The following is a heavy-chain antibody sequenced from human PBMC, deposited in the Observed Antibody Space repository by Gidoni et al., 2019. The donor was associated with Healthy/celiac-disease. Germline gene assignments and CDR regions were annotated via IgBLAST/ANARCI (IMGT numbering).Heavy chain of an antibody. CDR1: GFAFSSYG. D-gene: IGHD2-15*01. V-gene: IGHV3-30*18. J-gene: IGHJ4*02. CDR3: AKDGVAATRVPHGIDY. Sequence: QVQLVESGGGVVQPGRSLGLSCAASGFAFSSYGMHWVRQAPGTGLEWVAVISYDGSNKYYADSVKGRFTISRDNSKNTLYLQMNSLRAEDTAVYYCAKDGVAATRVPHGIDYWGQGTLVTVSS. CDR2: ISYDGSNK.